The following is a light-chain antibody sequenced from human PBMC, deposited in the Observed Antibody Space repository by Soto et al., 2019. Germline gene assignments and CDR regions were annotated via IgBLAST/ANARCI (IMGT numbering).Light chain of an antibody. V-gene: IGKV1-9*01. J-gene: IGKJ3*01. Sequence: DIQLTQSPSFLSASVGDRVTITCRASQGISSYLAWYQQKPAKAPKLLMYAASTLQSGDPSRFSACGSGTGLTFTITSLQAEAFACYYWQQLNSYFFTFGPGTKVDIK. CDR1: QGISSY. CDR2: AAS. CDR3: QQLNSYFFT.